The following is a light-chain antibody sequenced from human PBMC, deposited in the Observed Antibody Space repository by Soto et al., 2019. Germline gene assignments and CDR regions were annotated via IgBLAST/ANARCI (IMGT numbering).Light chain of an antibody. Sequence: QSVLTQPRSVSGSPGQSVAISCTGTSNDVGNYNYVSWYQQYPDKPPKLLIYDVNKRPSGVPGRFSGSKSGDTASLTISGLQAEDEAYYYCCSYAGSYLWLFGGGTKLTVL. CDR3: CSYAGSYLWL. V-gene: IGLV2-11*01. J-gene: IGLJ3*02. CDR2: DVN. CDR1: SNDVGNYNY.